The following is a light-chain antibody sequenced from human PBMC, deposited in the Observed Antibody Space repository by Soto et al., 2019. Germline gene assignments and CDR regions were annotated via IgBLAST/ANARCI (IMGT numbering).Light chain of an antibody. CDR1: QSISSW. Sequence: DIQMTQSPSTLSASVGDRVTITCRASQSISSWLAWYQQKPGKAPKLLIYDASSLESGVPSRFSGSGSGTEFTLTISSLQPDDFATYYCQQYNSYSPFRTFGQGTKVEIK. CDR3: QQYNSYSPFRT. CDR2: DAS. J-gene: IGKJ1*01. V-gene: IGKV1-5*01.